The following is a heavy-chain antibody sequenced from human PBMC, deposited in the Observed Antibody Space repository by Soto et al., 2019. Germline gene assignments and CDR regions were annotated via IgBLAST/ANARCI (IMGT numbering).Heavy chain of an antibody. CDR1: GGSISSYY. J-gene: IGHJ4*02. D-gene: IGHD4-17*01. Sequence: SETLSLTCTVSGGSISSYYWSWIRQPPGKGLEWIGYIYNSGSTNHNPSLKSRVTISVDTSKNQFSLKLSSVTAADTAVYYCAYGDSRGPFDSWGQGTLVTVSS. V-gene: IGHV4-59*01. CDR2: IYNSGST. CDR3: AYGDSRGPFDS.